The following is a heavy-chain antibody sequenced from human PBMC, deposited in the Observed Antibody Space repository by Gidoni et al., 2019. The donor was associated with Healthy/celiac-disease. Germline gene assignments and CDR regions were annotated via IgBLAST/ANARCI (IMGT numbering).Heavy chain of an antibody. CDR3: TTDYGDYVAYFDY. CDR1: GFTLRNAW. J-gene: IGHJ4*02. CDR2: IKSKTDGGTT. D-gene: IGHD4-17*01. V-gene: IGHV3-15*01. Sequence: EVQLVESGGGWVKPGGSLKLSCAASGFTLRNAWMSWVRQAPGKGLEWVGRIKSKTDGGTTDYAAPVKGRFTISRDDSKNTLYLQMNSLKTEDTAVYYCTTDYGDYVAYFDYWGQGTLVTVSS.